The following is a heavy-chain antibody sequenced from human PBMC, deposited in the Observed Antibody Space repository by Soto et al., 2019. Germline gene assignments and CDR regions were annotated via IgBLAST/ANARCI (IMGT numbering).Heavy chain of an antibody. Sequence: QVQLVQSGSEVKKPGASVKVSCKASGYTFINHGISWVRQAPGQGLEWMGWISAHNGNTRYAQKVQDRVTMTRDTSTTTVYLELRSLRSDDTAVYYCARENLNSKSWLVLVHWGQGTLVTVSS. CDR1: GYTFINHG. CDR3: ARENLNSKSWLVLVH. V-gene: IGHV1-18*01. CDR2: ISAHNGNT. J-gene: IGHJ4*02. D-gene: IGHD4-4*01.